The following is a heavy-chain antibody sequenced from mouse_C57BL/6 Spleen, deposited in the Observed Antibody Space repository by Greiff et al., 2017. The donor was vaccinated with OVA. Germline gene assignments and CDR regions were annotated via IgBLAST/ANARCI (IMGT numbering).Heavy chain of an antibody. CDR3: ARGRGDSSFAY. Sequence: EVQLQESGPGLVKPSQSLSLTCSVTGYSITSGYYWNWIRQFPGNKLEWMGYISYDGSNNYNPSLTNRISITRDTSKNQFFLKLNSVTTEDTATYDCARGRGDSSFAYWGQGTLVTVSA. V-gene: IGHV3-6*01. D-gene: IGHD2-13*01. CDR2: ISYDGSN. J-gene: IGHJ3*01. CDR1: GYSITSGYY.